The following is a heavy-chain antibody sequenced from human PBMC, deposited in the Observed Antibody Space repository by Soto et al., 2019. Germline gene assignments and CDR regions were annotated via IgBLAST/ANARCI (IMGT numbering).Heavy chain of an antibody. CDR3: TTAAGGMWGADY. Sequence: PWGSLRLSCTASGFTFRNVWMSWVRQAPGKGLEWVGRVKSRSDGGTTDYAAPVKGRFTVSRDDSQSTLPLQMDSLKIEDSAVYFCTTAAGGMWGADYWGQGTPVTVSS. J-gene: IGHJ4*02. D-gene: IGHD1-26*01. CDR2: VKSRSDGGTT. CDR1: GFTFRNVW. V-gene: IGHV3-15*01.